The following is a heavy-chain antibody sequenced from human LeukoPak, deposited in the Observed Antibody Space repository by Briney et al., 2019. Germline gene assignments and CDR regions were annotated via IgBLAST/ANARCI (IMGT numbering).Heavy chain of an antibody. D-gene: IGHD3-16*01. CDR2: ISYDGSNK. CDR1: GFTFSSYA. Sequence: GGSLRLSCAASGFTFSSYAMHWVRQAPGKGLEWVAVISYDGSNKYYADSVKGRFTISRDNSKNTLYLQMNSLRAEDTAVYYCARAKTHYDYVWGDYGMDVWGQGTTVTVSS. J-gene: IGHJ6*02. CDR3: ARAKTHYDYVWGDYGMDV. V-gene: IGHV3-30-3*01.